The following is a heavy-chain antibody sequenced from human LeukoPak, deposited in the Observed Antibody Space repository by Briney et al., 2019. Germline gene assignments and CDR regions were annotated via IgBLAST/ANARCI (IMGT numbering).Heavy chain of an antibody. CDR3: AGVSNYASGWFDP. Sequence: SETLSLTCTVSGGSISSGGYYWSWIRQHPGKGLEWIGYIYYSGSTYYNPSLKSRVTISVDTSKSQFSLKLSSVTAADAAVYYCAGVSNYASGWFDPWGQGTLVTVSS. D-gene: IGHD4-11*01. CDR1: GGSISSGGYY. V-gene: IGHV4-30-4*08. J-gene: IGHJ5*02. CDR2: IYYSGST.